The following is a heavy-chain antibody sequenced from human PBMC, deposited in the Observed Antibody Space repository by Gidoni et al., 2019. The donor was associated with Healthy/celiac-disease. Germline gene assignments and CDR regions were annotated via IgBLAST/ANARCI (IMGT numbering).Heavy chain of an antibody. Sequence: EVQLVQSGAEVKTPGESRKISCKGSVYSFTSYWIGWVRQMPGKGLEWLGIIYPGDSDTRYSPSFQGQVTISADKSISTAYLQWSSLKASDTAMYYCARRGGYGDYGGGMDVWGQGTTVTVSS. CDR2: IYPGDSDT. D-gene: IGHD4-17*01. CDR1: VYSFTSYW. J-gene: IGHJ6*02. V-gene: IGHV5-51*01. CDR3: ARRGGYGDYGGGMDV.